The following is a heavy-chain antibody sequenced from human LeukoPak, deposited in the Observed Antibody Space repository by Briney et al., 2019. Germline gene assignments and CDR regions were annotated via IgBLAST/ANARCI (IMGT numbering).Heavy chain of an antibody. V-gene: IGHV4-39*01. CDR2: IYYSGST. D-gene: IGHD6-13*01. CDR1: GGSFSGYY. CDR3: ARHARSNSWYRWVWFDP. Sequence: SETLSLTCAVYGGSFSGYYWGWIRQPPGKGLEWIGSIYYSGSTYYNPSLKSRVTISVDTSKNQFSLKLSSVTAADTAVYYCARHARSNSWYRWVWFDPWGQGTLVTVSS. J-gene: IGHJ5*02.